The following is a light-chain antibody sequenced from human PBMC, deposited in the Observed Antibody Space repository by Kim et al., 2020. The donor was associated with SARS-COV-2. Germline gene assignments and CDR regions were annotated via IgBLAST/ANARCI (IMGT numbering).Light chain of an antibody. CDR3: SSYTSSATWV. V-gene: IGLV2-14*03. J-gene: IGLJ3*02. Sequence: QSALTQPASISGSPGQSITISCSGTSSDVGGYKYVSWYQQQPGKAPKFIIYDVSKRPSGVSNRFSGSKSGNTASLTISGLQAEDEADYYCSSYTSSATWVFGGGTQLTVL. CDR1: SSDVGGYKY. CDR2: DVS.